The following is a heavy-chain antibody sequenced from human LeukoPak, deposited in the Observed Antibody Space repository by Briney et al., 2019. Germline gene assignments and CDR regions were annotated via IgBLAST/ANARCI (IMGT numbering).Heavy chain of an antibody. CDR1: GGSISSSSYY. V-gene: IGHV4-39*01. Sequence: PSETLSLTCTVSGGSISSSSYYWGWIRQPPGKGLEWIGSIYYSGSTYYNPSLKSLVTISVYTSKNPFSLKLSSLPAADTAVYYCARHGEGSEYYDYVWGSYRPSEFDYWGQGTLVTVSS. CDR3: ARHGEGSEYYDYVWGSYRPSEFDY. CDR2: IYYSGST. D-gene: IGHD3-16*02. J-gene: IGHJ4*02.